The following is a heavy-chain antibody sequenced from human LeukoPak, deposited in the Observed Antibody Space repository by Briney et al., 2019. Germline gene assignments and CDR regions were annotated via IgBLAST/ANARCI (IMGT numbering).Heavy chain of an antibody. V-gene: IGHV3-30*03. CDR3: ARDLAASAGEGFTDY. Sequence: PGRSLRLSCAASGFTFSSYGMHWVRQAPGKGLEWVAVISYDGSNKYYADSVKGRFTISGDNSKNTLYLQMNSLRAEDTAVYYCARDLAASAGEGFTDYWGQGTLVTVSS. J-gene: IGHJ4*02. CDR2: ISYDGSNK. CDR1: GFTFSSYG.